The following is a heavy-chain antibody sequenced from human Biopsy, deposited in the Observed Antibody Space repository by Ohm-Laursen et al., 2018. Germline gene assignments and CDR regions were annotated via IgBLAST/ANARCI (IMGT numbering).Heavy chain of an antibody. CDR2: ISHTGYT. J-gene: IGHJ1*01. CDR1: GGSFTCHY. CDR3: ARGSNEYGGLYFPH. Sequence: ETLSLTCTVSGGSFTCHYWTWIRQPPGKGLEGIGHISHTGYTSYKSSLKSRVTISLDTSRKHFSLRLTSLAAADTAVYYCARGSNEYGGLYFPHWGQGTLVTVSS. D-gene: IGHD4-23*01. V-gene: IGHV4-59*11.